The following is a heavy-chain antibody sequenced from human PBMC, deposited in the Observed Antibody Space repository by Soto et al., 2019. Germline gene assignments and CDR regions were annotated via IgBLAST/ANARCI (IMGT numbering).Heavy chain of an antibody. CDR3: ARDCSSTSCYGGHFDY. CDR1: GFTFSNYG. D-gene: IGHD2-2*01. Sequence: EVQLVESGGGLVKPGGSLRLSCAASGFTFSNYGMNWVRQAPGKGLEWVSSISSSGNYMYYADSVKGRFTISRDNAKNSLYLQMSSLTAEDTAVYYCARDCSSTSCYGGHFDYWGQGTLVTVSS. CDR2: ISSSGNYM. V-gene: IGHV3-21*01. J-gene: IGHJ4*02.